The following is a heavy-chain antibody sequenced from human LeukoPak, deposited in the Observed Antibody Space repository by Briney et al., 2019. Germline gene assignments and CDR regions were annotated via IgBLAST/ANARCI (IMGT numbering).Heavy chain of an antibody. D-gene: IGHD2-2*01. V-gene: IGHV4-39*07. CDR1: GGSVTTSSFY. J-gene: IGHJ3*02. CDR2: IYYSGIT. CDR3: AKSGPAAGRPDAFVI. Sequence: SETLSLTCTLSGGSVTTSSFYWAWIRQPPGKGLECIGTIYYSGITYYHSSLKSRVTISVDTSKNQFSLRLNSVTAADTAVYFCAKSGPAAGRPDAFVIWGQGTMVTVSS.